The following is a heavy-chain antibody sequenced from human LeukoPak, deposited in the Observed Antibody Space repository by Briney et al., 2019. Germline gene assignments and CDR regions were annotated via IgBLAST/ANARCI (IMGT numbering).Heavy chain of an antibody. CDR1: GYTLTELS. Sequence: GASVKVSCKVSGYTLTELSMHWVRQAPGKGLEWMGGFDPEDGETIYAQKFQGRVTMTEDTSTDTAYMELSSLRSEDTAVYYCATGYYYGSGSYYNPALGYWGQGTLVTVSS. CDR3: ATGYYYGSGSYYNPALGY. D-gene: IGHD3-10*01. CDR2: FDPEDGET. J-gene: IGHJ4*02. V-gene: IGHV1-24*01.